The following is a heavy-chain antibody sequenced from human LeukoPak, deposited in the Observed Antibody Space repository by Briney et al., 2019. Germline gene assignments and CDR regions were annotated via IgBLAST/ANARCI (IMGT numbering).Heavy chain of an antibody. CDR2: MNPNSGNT. D-gene: IGHD6-6*01. Sequence: ASVKVSCKASGYTFTSYDINWVRQATGQGLGWMGWMNPNSGNTGYAQKFQGRVTMTRNTSISTAYMELSSLRSEDTAVYYCARGRIAARPGGYNWFDPWGQGTLVTVSS. V-gene: IGHV1-8*01. J-gene: IGHJ5*02. CDR1: GYTFTSYD. CDR3: ARGRIAARPGGYNWFDP.